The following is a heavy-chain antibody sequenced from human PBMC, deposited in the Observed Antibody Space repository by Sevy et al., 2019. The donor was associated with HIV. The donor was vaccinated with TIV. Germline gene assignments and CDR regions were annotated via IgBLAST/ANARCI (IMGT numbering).Heavy chain of an antibody. CDR3: ARDRYEGGRDAFDI. CDR1: GFTVSSNY. J-gene: IGHJ3*02. CDR2: IYSGGNT. D-gene: IGHD3-16*02. Sequence: GGSLRLSCAASGFTVSSNYMSWVRQAPGKGLEWVSVIYSGGNTYCADSVKGRFTISRDNSKNTLYLQMNSLRAEDTAVYYCARDRYEGGRDAFDIWGQGTMVTVSS. V-gene: IGHV3-53*01.